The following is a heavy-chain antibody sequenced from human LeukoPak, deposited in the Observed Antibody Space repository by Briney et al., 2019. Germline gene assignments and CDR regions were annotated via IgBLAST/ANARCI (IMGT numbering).Heavy chain of an antibody. V-gene: IGHV1-18*01. J-gene: IGHJ4*02. CDR3: ARPIRDILTGYYVGYFDY. CDR2: ISAYNGNT. CDR1: GYTFTSYG. D-gene: IGHD3-9*01. Sequence: GASVKVSXKASGYTFTSYGISWVRQAPGQGLEWMRWISAYNGNTNYAQKLQGRVTMTTDTSTSTACMELRSLRSDDTAVYYCARPIRDILTGYYVGYFDYWGQGTLVTVSS.